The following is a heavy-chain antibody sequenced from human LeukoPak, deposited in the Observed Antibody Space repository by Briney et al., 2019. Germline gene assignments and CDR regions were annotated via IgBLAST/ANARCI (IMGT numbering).Heavy chain of an antibody. CDR1: GGSISSSNW. J-gene: IGHJ4*02. CDR3: ARNTYYYDSSGYYSPSGIDY. D-gene: IGHD3-22*01. CDR2: ICHSGST. Sequence: SETLSLTCAVSGGSISSSNWWSWVRQPPGKGLEWIGEICHSGSTNYNPSLKSRVTISVDKSKNQFSLKLSSATAADTAVYYCARNTYYYDSSGYYSPSGIDYWGQGTLVTVSS. V-gene: IGHV4-4*02.